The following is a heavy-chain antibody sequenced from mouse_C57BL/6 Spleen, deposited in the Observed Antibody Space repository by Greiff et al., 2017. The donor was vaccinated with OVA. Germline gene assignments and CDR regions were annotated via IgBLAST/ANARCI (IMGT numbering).Heavy chain of an antibody. V-gene: IGHV1-64*01. CDR3: ARNGGSSYVGFAY. Sequence: QVQLQQPGAELVKPGASVKLSCKASGYTFTSYWMHWVKQRPGQGLEWIGMIHPNSGSTNYNEKFKSKATLTVDKPSSTAYMQLSSLTSEDSAVYYCARNGGSSYVGFAYWGQGTLVTVSA. D-gene: IGHD1-1*01. CDR1: GYTFTSYW. CDR2: IHPNSGST. J-gene: IGHJ3*01.